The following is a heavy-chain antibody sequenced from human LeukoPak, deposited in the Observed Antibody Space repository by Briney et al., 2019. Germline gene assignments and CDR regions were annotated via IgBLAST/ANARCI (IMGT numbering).Heavy chain of an antibody. CDR3: AREGDYYDSSGYYGVAFDI. V-gene: IGHV3-30-3*01. CDR2: ISYDGSNK. J-gene: IGHJ3*02. CDR1: GFTFSSYA. D-gene: IGHD3-22*01. Sequence: GGSLRLSCAASGFTFSSYAMHWVRQAPGKGLEWVAVISYDGSNKYYADSMKGRFTISRDNSKNTLYLQMNSLRAEDTAVYYCAREGDYYDSSGYYGVAFDIWGQGTMVTVSS.